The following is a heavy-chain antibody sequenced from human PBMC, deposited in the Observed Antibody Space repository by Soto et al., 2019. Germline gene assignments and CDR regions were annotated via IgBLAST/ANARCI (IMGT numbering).Heavy chain of an antibody. CDR3: ARDRGYGGNSKYFDY. CDR2: IIPIFGTA. J-gene: IGHJ4*02. V-gene: IGHV1-69*13. D-gene: IGHD4-17*01. Sequence: SVKVSCKASGGTFSIYAISWVRQAPGQGLEWMGGIIPIFGTAHYAQKFQGRVTITADESTSTAYMELSSLRSEDTAVYYCARDRGYGGNSKYFDYWGQGILVTGSS. CDR1: GGTFSIYA.